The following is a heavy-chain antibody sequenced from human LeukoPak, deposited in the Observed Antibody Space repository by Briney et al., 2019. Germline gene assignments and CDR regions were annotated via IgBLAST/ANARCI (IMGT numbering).Heavy chain of an antibody. J-gene: IGHJ4*02. CDR1: GFPFSGFG. CDR2: VRYDGSSK. V-gene: IGHV3-30*02. CDR3: ARDATSFRTGSSEHGLHS. D-gene: IGHD1-1*01. Sequence: GGSLRLSCAASGFPFSGFGMHWVRRVPGKGLEWVAFVRYDGSSKDHADSVKGRFTISRDNSNNTLYLQMNSLRPEDTAVYYCARDATSFRTGSSEHGLHSWGQGTLVTVSS.